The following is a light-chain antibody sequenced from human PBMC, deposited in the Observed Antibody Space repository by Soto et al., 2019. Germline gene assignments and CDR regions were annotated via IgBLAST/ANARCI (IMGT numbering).Light chain of an antibody. CDR3: QKYNSAPLT. Sequence: DIQMTQSPSSLSAFVGDRVTITCRASQGIANFLAWYQHKPGQFPNLLIYAASTLQSGVPSRFSGSGSGTDFTLTIRSLQPEDVATYYCQKYNSAPLTFGGGTKVEIK. CDR2: AAS. J-gene: IGKJ4*01. CDR1: QGIANF. V-gene: IGKV1-27*01.